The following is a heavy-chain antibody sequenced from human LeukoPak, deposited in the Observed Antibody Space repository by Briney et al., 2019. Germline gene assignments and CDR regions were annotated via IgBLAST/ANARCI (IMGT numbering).Heavy chain of an antibody. Sequence: PGGSLRLSCAASGFTFSSYALSWVRQAPGKGLEWVSGISHTGGSAYYADSVKGRFTISRDNSKNTLYLQMNSLRAEDTAVYYCAKDPVVGVTSDYWGQGTLVTVSS. CDR2: ISHTGGSA. CDR3: AKDPVVGVTSDY. J-gene: IGHJ4*02. CDR1: GFTFSSYA. V-gene: IGHV3-23*01. D-gene: IGHD1-26*01.